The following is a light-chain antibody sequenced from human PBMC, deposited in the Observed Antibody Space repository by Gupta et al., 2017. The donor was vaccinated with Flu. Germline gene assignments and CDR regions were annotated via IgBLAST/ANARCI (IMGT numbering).Light chain of an antibody. CDR1: QSLLYNSRKY. CDR3: QHVHKGQAQFT. J-gene: IGKJ2*01. V-gene: IGKV4-1*01. CDR2: WAS. Sequence: DIVMTQSPDSLAVSLGERATINCKSSQSLLYNSRKYLAWYQQKPGQSPKLLIYWASTREDGRKDGCSGSGDGKEGNLTVISRQAEDVAVYYCQHVHKGQAQFTFGQGTKMEIK.